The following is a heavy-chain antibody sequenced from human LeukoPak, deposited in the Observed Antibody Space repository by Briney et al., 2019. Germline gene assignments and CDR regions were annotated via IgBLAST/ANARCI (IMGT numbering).Heavy chain of an antibody. V-gene: IGHV3-30-3*01. D-gene: IGHD4-17*01. CDR2: ISYDGSNK. Sequence: GGSLRLSCAVSGVTFSSAWMSWVRQAPGKGLEWVAVISYDGSNKYYADSVKGRFTISRDNSKNTLYLQMNSLRAEDTAVYYCARSSSSLLDYGDYEDAFDIWGQGTMVTVSS. CDR1: GVTFSSAW. CDR3: ARSSSSLLDYGDYEDAFDI. J-gene: IGHJ3*02.